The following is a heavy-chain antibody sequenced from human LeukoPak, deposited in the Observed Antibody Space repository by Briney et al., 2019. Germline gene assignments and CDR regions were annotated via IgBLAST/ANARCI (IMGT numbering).Heavy chain of an antibody. D-gene: IGHD3-16*02. CDR1: GGSFSGYY. J-gene: IGHJ5*02. V-gene: IGHV4-34*01. CDR3: ARRRGYDYVWGSYRSNWFDP. Sequence: SETLSLTCAVYGGSFSGYYWSWIRQPPGKGLEWIGEINHSGSTNYNPSLKSRVTISVDTSKNQFSLKLSSVTAADTAVYYCARRRGYDYVWGSYRSNWFDPWGQGTLVTVSS. CDR2: INHSGST.